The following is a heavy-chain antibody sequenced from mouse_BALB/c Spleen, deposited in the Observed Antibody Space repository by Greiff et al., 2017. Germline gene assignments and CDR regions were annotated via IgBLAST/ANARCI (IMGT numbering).Heavy chain of an antibody. D-gene: IGHD1-1*01. CDR2: IDTANGNT. CDR1: GFNIKDSY. Sequence: VQLQQSGAELVKPGASVKLSCTASGFNIKDSYMYWVKQRPEQGLEWIGRIDTANGNTKYDPKFQGKATITADTSSNTAYLKLSSLTSEDTAVFCCAFPITTVPYWYLDVWGGGTTVTVSS. J-gene: IGHJ1*01. CDR3: AFPITTVPYWYLDV. V-gene: IGHV14-3*02.